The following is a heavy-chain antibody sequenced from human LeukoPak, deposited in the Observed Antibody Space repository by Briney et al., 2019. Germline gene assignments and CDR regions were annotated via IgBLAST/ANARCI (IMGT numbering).Heavy chain of an antibody. J-gene: IGHJ6*03. CDR1: GYNFPIYW. D-gene: IGHD3-10*01. V-gene: IGHV5-51*01. Sequence: GESLKISCQGSGYNFPIYWIGWVRQMPGQGLEWMGIIYPDDSNTIYGPSFQGQVTISADKSINTAYLEWSSLKASDTAKYYCARRFFSYYYMDVWGKGTTVSVSS. CDR2: IYPDDSNT. CDR3: ARRFFSYYYMDV.